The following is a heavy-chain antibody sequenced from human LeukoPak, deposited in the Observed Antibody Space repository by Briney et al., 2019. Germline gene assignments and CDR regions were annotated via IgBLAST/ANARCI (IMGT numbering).Heavy chain of an antibody. J-gene: IGHJ4*02. V-gene: IGHV3-21*01. CDR3: ASTGPGSPPRYYFDY. D-gene: IGHD2-15*01. CDR1: GFTFSSYS. Sequence: GGSLRLSCAASGFTFSSYSMNWVRQAPGKGLEWVSSISSSSSYIYYADSVKGRFTISRDNAKNSLYLQMNSLRAEDTAVYYCASTGPGSPPRYYFDYWGQGTLVTVSS. CDR2: ISSSSSYI.